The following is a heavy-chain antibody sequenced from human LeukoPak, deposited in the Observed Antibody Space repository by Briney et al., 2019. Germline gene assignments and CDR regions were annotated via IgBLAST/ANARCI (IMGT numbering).Heavy chain of an antibody. Sequence: ASVKVSCKASGYTFTSYDINWVRQATGQGLEWMGWMNPNSGNTGYAQKFRGRVTMTRNTSISTAYMELSSLRSEDTAVYYCARGSHYYGSGSYYIPYYYYCMDVWGKGTTVTISS. D-gene: IGHD3-10*01. CDR2: MNPNSGNT. J-gene: IGHJ6*03. V-gene: IGHV1-8*01. CDR1: GYTFTSYD. CDR3: ARGSHYYGSGSYYIPYYYYCMDV.